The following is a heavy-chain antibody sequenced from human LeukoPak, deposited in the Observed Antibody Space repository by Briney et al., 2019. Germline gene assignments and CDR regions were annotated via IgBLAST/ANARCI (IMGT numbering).Heavy chain of an antibody. CDR2: ISTGGGST. J-gene: IGHJ4*02. V-gene: IGHV3-23*01. CDR3: ARAMMVVANLWGVFDY. Sequence: GGSLRLSCAVSGLTFSSYAMSWVRQAPGKGLEWVSGISTGGGSTNHADSMKGRFTISRDNSKNTLYLQMNSLRTEDTAVYYCARAMMVVANLWGVFDYWGQGTRVTVSS. CDR1: GLTFSSYA. D-gene: IGHD3-22*01.